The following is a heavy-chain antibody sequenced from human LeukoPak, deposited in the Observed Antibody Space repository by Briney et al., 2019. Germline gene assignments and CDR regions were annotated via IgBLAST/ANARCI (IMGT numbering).Heavy chain of an antibody. CDR3: TKDVGPGYDWFDP. V-gene: IGHV3-23*01. D-gene: IGHD1-1*01. CDR1: GFTFNIYG. Sequence: GGSLRLSCAASGFTFNIYGMSWVRQAPGKGLEWVSTISGGGENTHYADSVKGRFTVSRDNSKNTMYLQMNSLRGDDTALYYCTKDVGPGYDWFDPWGQGTQVTVSS. J-gene: IGHJ5*02. CDR2: ISGGGENT.